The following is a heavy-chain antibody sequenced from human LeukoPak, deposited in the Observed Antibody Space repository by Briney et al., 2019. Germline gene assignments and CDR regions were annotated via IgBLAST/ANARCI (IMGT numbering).Heavy chain of an antibody. CDR2: IYTGGNT. CDR1: GFTVNRKY. V-gene: IGHV3-53*01. CDR3: AKDQRDY. J-gene: IGHJ4*02. Sequence: GGSLRLSCAASGFTVNRKYMSWVRQAPGKGLEWVSVIYTGGNTYYADSVKGRFTISRDNSKNTLYLQMNSLRAEDTAVYYCAKDQRDYWGQGTLVTVSS.